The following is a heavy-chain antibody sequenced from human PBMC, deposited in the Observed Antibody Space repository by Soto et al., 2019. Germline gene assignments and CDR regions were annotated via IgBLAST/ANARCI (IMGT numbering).Heavy chain of an antibody. CDR1: GFPFSNCA. V-gene: IGHV3-23*05. D-gene: IGHD1-1*01. J-gene: IGHJ4*02. CDR3: TKDGTGDIGADF. Sequence: PGGSLRLSCAASGFPFSNCAMSWVRHAPGKGLEWVSTIKTSGDTTFYADPVKGRFTTSRDDSKNTLYLQMNSLRAEDTATYYCTKDGTGDIGADFWGQGTPVTVSS. CDR2: IKTSGDTT.